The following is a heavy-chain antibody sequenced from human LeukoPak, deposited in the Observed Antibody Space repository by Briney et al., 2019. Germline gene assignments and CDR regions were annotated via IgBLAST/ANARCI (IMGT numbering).Heavy chain of an antibody. Sequence: ASVKVSCKASGYTFTSYGISWVRQAPGQGLEWVGWISAYNGNTNYAQRFQGRVTMTTDTSTSTAYMELRSLRSDDTAVYYCARQTTVVTPFDYWGQGTLVTVSS. CDR3: ARQTTVVTPFDY. J-gene: IGHJ4*02. CDR1: GYTFTSYG. CDR2: ISAYNGNT. D-gene: IGHD4-23*01. V-gene: IGHV1-18*01.